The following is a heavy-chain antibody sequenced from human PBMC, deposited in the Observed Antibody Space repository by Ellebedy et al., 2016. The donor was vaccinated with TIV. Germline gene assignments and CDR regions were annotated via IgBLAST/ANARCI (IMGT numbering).Heavy chain of an antibody. Sequence: MPSETLSLTCAVYGGSFSGYYWSWIRQPPGKGLEWVGEINHSGSTNYNPSLKTRVIISVDTSKNQFSLKLISVNAADTAVYYCARLLITMVYGMDVWGQGTTVTVSS. CDR1: GGSFSGYY. D-gene: IGHD3-10*01. CDR3: ARLLITMVYGMDV. CDR2: INHSGST. J-gene: IGHJ6*02. V-gene: IGHV4-34*01.